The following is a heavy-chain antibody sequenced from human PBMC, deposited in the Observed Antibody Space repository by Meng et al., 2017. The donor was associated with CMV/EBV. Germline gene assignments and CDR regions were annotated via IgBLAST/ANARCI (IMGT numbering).Heavy chain of an antibody. D-gene: IGHD3-10*01. CDR2: ISGSGGST. J-gene: IGHJ4*02. V-gene: IGHV3-23*01. CDR3: AKDHPYYYGSGSYSGGYYFDY. CDR1: GFTFDDYA. Sequence: GGSLRLSCAASGFTFDDYAMHWVRQAPGKGLEWVSAISGSGGSTYYADSVKGRFTISRDNSKNTLYLQMNSLRAEDTAVYYCAKDHPYYYGSGSYSGGYYFDYWGQGTLVTVSS.